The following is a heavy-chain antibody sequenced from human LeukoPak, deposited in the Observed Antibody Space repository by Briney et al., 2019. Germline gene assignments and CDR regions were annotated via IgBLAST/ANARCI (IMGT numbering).Heavy chain of an antibody. Sequence: PGGSLRLSCAASGFTFSSYAMHWVRQAPWKGLEYVSAISSNGGSTYYANSVKGRFTISRDNSKNTLYLQMGSLRAEDMAVYYCARAAYCGGDCYSGPLDYWGQGTLVTVSS. D-gene: IGHD2-21*02. V-gene: IGHV3-64*01. J-gene: IGHJ4*02. CDR3: ARAAYCGGDCYSGPLDY. CDR1: GFTFSSYA. CDR2: ISSNGGST.